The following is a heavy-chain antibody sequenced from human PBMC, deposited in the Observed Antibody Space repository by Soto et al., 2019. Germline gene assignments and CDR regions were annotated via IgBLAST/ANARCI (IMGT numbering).Heavy chain of an antibody. Sequence: QVQLQQWGAGLLKPSETLSLTCAVYGGSFSGYYWSWIRQPPGKGLEWIGEINHSGSTNYNPSLKSRVTISVDPSKTQFSLKLSSVTAADTAVYYCARGVPYYYGSGASGWFDPWGQGTMVTVSS. J-gene: IGHJ5*02. CDR2: INHSGST. D-gene: IGHD3-10*01. CDR3: ARGVPYYYGSGASGWFDP. CDR1: GGSFSGYY. V-gene: IGHV4-34*01.